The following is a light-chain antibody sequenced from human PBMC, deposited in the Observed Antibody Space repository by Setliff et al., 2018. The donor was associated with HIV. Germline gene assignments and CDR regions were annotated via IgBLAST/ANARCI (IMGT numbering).Light chain of an antibody. CDR3: SSHRSSSYV. CDR2: EVT. Sequence: QSALTQPPSASGTPGQRVTISCSGTSSDVGRYNRVSWYQQPPGTAPKLMIYEVTNRPSGVPDRFSGSKSGSTASLTISGLQAEDEGDYYCSSHRSSSYVFGTGTRSPS. CDR1: SSDVGRYNR. V-gene: IGLV2-18*02. J-gene: IGLJ1*01.